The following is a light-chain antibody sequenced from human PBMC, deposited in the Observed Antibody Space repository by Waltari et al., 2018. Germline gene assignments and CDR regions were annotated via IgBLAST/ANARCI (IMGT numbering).Light chain of an antibody. CDR3: SSFTSSTTGI. Sequence: SALTQPDSVSGSPGQSIPISCSGISSDSGGYNYVSWYQQHPGEAPTLIIYDVTNPTSGVSDRFSGSKSGSSASLTISGLQPDDEADYYCSSFTSSTTGIFGGGTKLTVL. V-gene: IGLV2-14*03. J-gene: IGLJ2*01. CDR1: SSDSGGYNY. CDR2: DVT.